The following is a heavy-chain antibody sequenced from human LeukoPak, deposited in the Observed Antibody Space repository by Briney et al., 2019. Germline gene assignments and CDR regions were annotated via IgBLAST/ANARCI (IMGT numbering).Heavy chain of an antibody. D-gene: IGHD5-18*01. V-gene: IGHV4-59*08. J-gene: IGHJ3*02. CDR3: ARHTYGYSYVAAFDI. CDR2: IYYSGST. CDR1: GGSISSYY. Sequence: PSETLSLTCTVSGGSISSYYWSWIRQPPGKGLEWIGYIYYSGSTNYNPSLKSRVTISVDTSKNQFSLKLSSVTAADTAVYYCARHTYGYSYVAAFDIRGQGTMVTVSS.